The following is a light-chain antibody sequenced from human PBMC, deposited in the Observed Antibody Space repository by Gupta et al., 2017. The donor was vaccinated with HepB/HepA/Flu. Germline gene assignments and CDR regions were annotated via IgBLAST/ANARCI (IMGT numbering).Light chain of an antibody. CDR2: YDS. Sequence: SYVLTQPHSVSVAPGKTARITCGGNNIGSKSVHWYQQKPVRAPVLVIYYDSDRPSGIPDRFSGSSSGNTATLTISSVEAGDEADYYCQVWDSSSDHPVFGGGTKLTVL. V-gene: IGLV3-21*04. J-gene: IGLJ3*02. CDR1: NIGSKS. CDR3: QVWDSSSDHPV.